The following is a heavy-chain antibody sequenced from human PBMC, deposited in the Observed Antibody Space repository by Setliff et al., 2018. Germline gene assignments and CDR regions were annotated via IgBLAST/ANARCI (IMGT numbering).Heavy chain of an antibody. D-gene: IGHD2-21*02. CDR1: GFTFSNYG. V-gene: IGHV3-48*01. Sequence: GGSLRLSCAASGFTFSNYGMTWVRQAPGKGLEWISYISTSGSTIYYADSVKGRFTISRDNVRSSLFLQMNSLRVEDTAVYYCARRLRGSAWYVRLGEDYWGQGVLVTVSS. CDR3: ARRLRGSAWYVRLGEDY. J-gene: IGHJ4*02. CDR2: ISTSGSTI.